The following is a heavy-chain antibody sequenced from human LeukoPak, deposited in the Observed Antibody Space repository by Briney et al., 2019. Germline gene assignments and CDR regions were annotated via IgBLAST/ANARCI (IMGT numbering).Heavy chain of an antibody. D-gene: IGHD6-19*01. CDR3: ARAYSSGWYVQDYYYYYGMDV. J-gene: IGHJ6*02. CDR1: GFTFSDYY. Sequence: TGGSLRLSCAASGFTFSDYYMNWVRQAPGKGLEWVSSISSSSSYIYYADSVKGRFTISRDNAKNSLYLQMNSLRAEDTAVYYCARAYSSGWYVQDYYYYYGMDVWGQGTTVTVSS. V-gene: IGHV3-21*01. CDR2: ISSSSSYI.